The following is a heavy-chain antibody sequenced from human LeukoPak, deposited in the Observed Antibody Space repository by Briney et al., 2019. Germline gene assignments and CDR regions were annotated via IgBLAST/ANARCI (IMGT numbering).Heavy chain of an antibody. D-gene: IGHD2-15*01. V-gene: IGHV1-18*01. CDR3: ARDWYCSGGSCYDCFDP. J-gene: IGHJ5*02. Sequence: ASVTVSCKASGYTFTSYGVSWVRQAPGQGLEWMGWISTWDGDTNYAQNFQGRVTLTTDTSTTTAYMEVRSLRSDDTAVYYCARDWYCSGGSCYDCFDPWGQGTLVTVSS. CDR1: GYTFTSYG. CDR2: ISTWDGDT.